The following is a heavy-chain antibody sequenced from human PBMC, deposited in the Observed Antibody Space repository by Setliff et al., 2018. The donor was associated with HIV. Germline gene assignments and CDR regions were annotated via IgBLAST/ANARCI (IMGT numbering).Heavy chain of an antibody. CDR1: GFNFSSHT. D-gene: IGHD7-27*01. J-gene: IGHJ4*02. V-gene: IGHV3-21*01. CDR3: AREGPLGL. CDR2: ISSTGTYI. Sequence: PGESLKISCAASGFNFSSHTMNWIRQAPGKGLEWVSSISSTGTYIYYADSMKGRFTISRDNAKNSLYLQMNSLRADDTAVYYCAREGPLGLWGQGTLVTVSS.